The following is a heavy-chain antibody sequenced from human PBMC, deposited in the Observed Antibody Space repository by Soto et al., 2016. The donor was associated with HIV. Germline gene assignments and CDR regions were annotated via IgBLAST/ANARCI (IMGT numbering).Heavy chain of an antibody. J-gene: IGHJ3*01. CDR2: IYTSGNT. V-gene: IGHV4-61*02. Sequence: QVQLQESGPGLVKPSQTLSLTCTVSGGSMSSGSYYWSWIRQPAGKGLEWIGRIYTSGNTYYNPSLKSRLTMSLDTSKNQFSLNLTSVTAADTALYSLWAVYGSSWNPTDAFDVWGRGTMVTISS. CDR1: GGSMSSGSYY. D-gene: IGHD6-13*01. CDR3: WAVYGSSWNPTDAFDV.